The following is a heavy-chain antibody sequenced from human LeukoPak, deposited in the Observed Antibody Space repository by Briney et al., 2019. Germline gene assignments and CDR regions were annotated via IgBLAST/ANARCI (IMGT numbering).Heavy chain of an antibody. Sequence: GGSLRLSCAASGFTFTTYWMSWVRQAPGKGLEWVSGISWNSGSIGYADSVKGRFTISRDNAKNSLYLQMNSLRAEDTALYYCAKDHYYDSSGNFDYWGQGTLVTVSS. CDR1: GFTFTTYW. CDR3: AKDHYYDSSGNFDY. V-gene: IGHV3-9*01. J-gene: IGHJ4*02. D-gene: IGHD3-22*01. CDR2: ISWNSGSI.